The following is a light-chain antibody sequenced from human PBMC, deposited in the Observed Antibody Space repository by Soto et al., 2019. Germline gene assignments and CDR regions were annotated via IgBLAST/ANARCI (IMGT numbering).Light chain of an antibody. CDR2: GAS. CDR3: QQYNNWPRWT. J-gene: IGKJ1*01. CDR1: QSFSSN. Sequence: EIVLTQSPGTLSLSPGERATLSCRASQSFSSNSLGWYQQKPGQAPRLLIYGASTRATGIPARFSGSGSGTEFTLTISSLQSEDFAVYYCQQYNNWPRWTFGQGTKVDIK. V-gene: IGKV3-15*01.